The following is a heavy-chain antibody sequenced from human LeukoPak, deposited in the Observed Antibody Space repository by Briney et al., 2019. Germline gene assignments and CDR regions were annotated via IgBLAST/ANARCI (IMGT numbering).Heavy chain of an antibody. CDR3: ARGVVPAAIGDY. CDR1: GGTFSSYA. J-gene: IGHJ4*02. D-gene: IGHD2-2*01. CDR2: IIPIFGTA. Sequence: SVKVSCKASGGTFSSYAISWVRQAPGQGLEWMGGIIPIFGTANYAQKFQGRVTMTRDTSTSTVYMELSSLRSEDTAVYYCARGVVPAAIGDYWGQGTLVTVSS. V-gene: IGHV1-69*05.